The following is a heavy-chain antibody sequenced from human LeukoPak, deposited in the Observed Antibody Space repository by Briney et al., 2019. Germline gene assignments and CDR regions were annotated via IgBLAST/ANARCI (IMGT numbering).Heavy chain of an antibody. D-gene: IGHD4-17*01. V-gene: IGHV3-7*03. Sequence: GGSLRLSCAASGFNFGEFWMAWVRQTPGMGLEWVADIKEDGSESFYVDSVKGRFTISRDNAKNSLYLQMNSLRAEDTAVYYCARTGRLQYGDYVAFDYWGQGTLVTVSS. CDR1: GFNFGEFW. CDR2: IKEDGSES. J-gene: IGHJ4*02. CDR3: ARTGRLQYGDYVAFDY.